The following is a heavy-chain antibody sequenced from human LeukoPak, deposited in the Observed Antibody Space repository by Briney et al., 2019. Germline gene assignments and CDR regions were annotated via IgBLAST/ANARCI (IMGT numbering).Heavy chain of an antibody. CDR1: GGTFSSYA. CDR2: IIPILGIA. D-gene: IGHD3-22*01. CDR3: ARAEVVVIRRDAFDI. J-gene: IGHJ3*02. Sequence: PGASVKVSCKASGGTFSSYAISWVRQAPGQGLEWMGRIIPILGIANYAQKFQGRVTITADKSTSTAYMELSSLRSEDTAVYYCARAEVVVIRRDAFDIWGQGTMVTVSS. V-gene: IGHV1-69*04.